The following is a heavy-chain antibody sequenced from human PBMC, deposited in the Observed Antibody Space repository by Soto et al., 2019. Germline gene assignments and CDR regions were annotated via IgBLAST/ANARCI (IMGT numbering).Heavy chain of an antibody. CDR3: ARLYTGYEAFDY. CDR2: IYYSGST. D-gene: IGHD5-12*01. CDR1: GGSINSGDYY. J-gene: IGHJ4*02. V-gene: IGHV4-30-4*01. Sequence: ILSLTCSVSGGSINSGDYYWSWIRQSPGKGLEWIGYIYYSGSTYYNPSLKSRSTISIDTSKNQFFLDVDSVTAADTPVYYCARLYTGYEAFDYWGQGTLVTVSS.